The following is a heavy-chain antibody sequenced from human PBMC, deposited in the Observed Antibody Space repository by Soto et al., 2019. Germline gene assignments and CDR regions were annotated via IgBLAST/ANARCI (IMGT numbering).Heavy chain of an antibody. CDR3: ARVVLTITRGAFDA. D-gene: IGHD3-9*01. J-gene: IGHJ3*01. Sequence: QVQLQESGPGLVKPSGTLSLTCAVSGGSISCSHWWTWVRQSPGKGLEYIGEISHSGTSNSNPSLKSRVTLSVDKSKNHFSLTLTSVTAADTAVYYCARVVLTITRGAFDAWGQGTLVIVSS. V-gene: IGHV4-4*02. CDR2: ISHSGTS. CDR1: GGSISCSHW.